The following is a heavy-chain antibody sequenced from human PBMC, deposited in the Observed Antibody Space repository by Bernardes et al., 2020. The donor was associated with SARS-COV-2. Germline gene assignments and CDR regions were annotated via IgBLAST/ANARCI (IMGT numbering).Heavy chain of an antibody. V-gene: IGHV3-74*01. CDR2: INSDGSVR. Sequence: GGSLRLSCAASGFTFSSYWMYWVRQAPGKGLVWVSTINSDGSVRRYADSVKGRFTISRDNAKNTLHLQMNSLRAEDTALYYCARVLVVASDYWGQGTLVTVSS. CDR1: GFTFSSYW. D-gene: IGHD3-22*01. J-gene: IGHJ4*02. CDR3: ARVLVVASDY.